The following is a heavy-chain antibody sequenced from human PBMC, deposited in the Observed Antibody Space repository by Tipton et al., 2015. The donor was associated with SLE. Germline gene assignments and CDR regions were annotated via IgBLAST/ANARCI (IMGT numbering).Heavy chain of an antibody. V-gene: IGHV4-39*07. Sequence: TLSLTCTVSGGSISSSSYYWGWIRQPPGKGREWIGSIYYSGSTYYNPSLKSRVTIPVDTSKNQFSLKLSSVTAADTAVYYCARGELLNLDYWGQGTLVTVSS. CDR3: ARGELLNLDY. CDR2: IYYSGST. CDR1: GGSISSSSYY. D-gene: IGHD1-26*01. J-gene: IGHJ4*02.